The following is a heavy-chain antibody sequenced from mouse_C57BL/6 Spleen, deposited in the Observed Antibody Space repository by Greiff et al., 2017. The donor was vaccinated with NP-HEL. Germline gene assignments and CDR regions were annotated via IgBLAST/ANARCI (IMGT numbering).Heavy chain of an antibody. CDR1: GYTFTSYW. Sequence: QVQLQQSGAELVKPGASVKMSCKASGYTFTSYWITWVKQRPGQGLEWIGDIYPGSGSANYNEKFKSKATLTVDTSSSTAYMQLSSLTSEDSAVYYCTRSSFWYFDFWGSGTTVTVSS. CDR2: IYPGSGSA. CDR3: TRSSFWYFDF. V-gene: IGHV1-55*01. D-gene: IGHD1-1*01. J-gene: IGHJ1*01.